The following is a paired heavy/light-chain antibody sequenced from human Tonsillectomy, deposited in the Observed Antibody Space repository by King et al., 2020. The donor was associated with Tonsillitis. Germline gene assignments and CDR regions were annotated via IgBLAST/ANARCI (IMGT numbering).Light chain of an antibody. J-gene: IGKJ2*01. CDR1: QNILLSSNNVNY. Sequence: DIVMTQSPDSLAVSLGETVTINCRSSQNILLSSNNVNYLAWYQQKPGLPPKLLIYWASTRQSGVPDRFSGSGSGTNFTLTISSLQAEDVAVYYCQQFYTSYTFGQGTKLEI. CDR3: QQFYTSYT. V-gene: IGKV4-1*01. CDR2: WAS.
Heavy chain of an antibody. CDR2: VYPVDSDI. CDR1: GYKFAKSW. V-gene: IGHV5-51*01. CDR3: ARLQSAARLPSGMDL. J-gene: IGHJ6*02. D-gene: IGHD6-6*01. Sequence: EAQLVQSGAEVKKAGEPLKISCWGSGYKFAKSWIAWVRQTPGTGLQWLGLVYPVDSDIKYSPSFRGHITISVDRANSSAYLQWTSLQASDSGIYYCARLQSAARLPSGMDLWGQGTTVTVSS.